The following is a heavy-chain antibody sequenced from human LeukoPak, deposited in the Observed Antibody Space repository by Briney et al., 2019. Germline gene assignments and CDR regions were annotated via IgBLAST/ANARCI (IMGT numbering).Heavy chain of an antibody. Sequence: PGGSLRLSCIPSGFTFNSYAMFWVRQAPGKGLEWVSLIWDDGSNKYYADSVKGRFTISRDNSKNTLFLQMNSLRAEDTAVYYCARARGWQPNYYYYYMDVWGTGTTVTVSS. V-gene: IGHV3-33*07. CDR1: GFTFNSYA. CDR3: ARARGWQPNYYYYYMDV. D-gene: IGHD2-15*01. CDR2: IWDDGSNK. J-gene: IGHJ6*03.